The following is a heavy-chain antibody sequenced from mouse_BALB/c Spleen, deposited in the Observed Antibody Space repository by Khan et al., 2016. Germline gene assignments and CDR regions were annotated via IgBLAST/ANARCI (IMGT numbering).Heavy chain of an antibody. V-gene: IGHV1S81*02. CDR2: INPSNGGT. CDR1: GYTFTSYY. J-gene: IGHJ2*01. Sequence: QVQLQQSGAELVKPGASVKLSCKASGYTFTSYYMYWVKQRPGQGLEWIGEINPSNGGTNFNEKFKSKATLTVDKSSSTAYMQLSRLTSEDSAVYYCTRVQRGNYVDYWGQGTTLTVSS. CDR3: TRVQRGNYVDY.